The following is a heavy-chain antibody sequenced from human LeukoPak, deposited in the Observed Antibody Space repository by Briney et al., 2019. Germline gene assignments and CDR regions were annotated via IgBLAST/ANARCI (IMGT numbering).Heavy chain of an antibody. CDR2: ISWDGGST. D-gene: IGHD3-22*01. V-gene: IGHV3-43*01. J-gene: IGHJ4*02. CDR1: GFTFDDYT. CDR3: ARIKQTYYYDSSGYADY. Sequence: GGSLRLSCAASGFTFDDYTMHWVRQAPGKGLEWVSLISWDGGSTYYADSVKGRFTISRDNSKNSLYLQMNSLRAEDTAVYYCARIKQTYYYDSSGYADYWGQGTLVTVSS.